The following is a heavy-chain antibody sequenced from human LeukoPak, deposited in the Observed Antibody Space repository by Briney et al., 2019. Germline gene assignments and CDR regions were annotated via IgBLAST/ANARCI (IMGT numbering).Heavy chain of an antibody. V-gene: IGHV3-23*01. CDR1: GFTFSRYA. J-gene: IGHJ4*02. D-gene: IGHD3-10*01. Sequence: GGSLRLSCAASGFTFSRYAMSWVRQAPGKGLEWVSAISGSGGSTYYADSVKGRFTISRDNSKNTLYLQMNSLRAEDTAVYYCAKSPGYGSASYYRVFDYWGQGTLVTVSS. CDR3: AKSPGYGSASYYRVFDY. CDR2: ISGSGGST.